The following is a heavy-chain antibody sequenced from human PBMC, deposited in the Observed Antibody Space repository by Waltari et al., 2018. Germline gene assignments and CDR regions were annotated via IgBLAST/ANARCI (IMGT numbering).Heavy chain of an antibody. CDR2: INHSGST. V-gene: IGHV4-34*01. J-gene: IGHJ6*03. CDR3: ARGRGNYYYMDV. Sequence: QVQLQQWGAGLLKPSETLSLTCAVYGGSFSGYYWSWIRQPPGKGLEWIGEINHSGSTNYNPSLKSRVTISVDTSKNQFSLKLSSVTAADTAVYYCARGRGNYYYMDVWGKGTTVTVSS. D-gene: IGHD3-10*01. CDR1: GGSFSGYY.